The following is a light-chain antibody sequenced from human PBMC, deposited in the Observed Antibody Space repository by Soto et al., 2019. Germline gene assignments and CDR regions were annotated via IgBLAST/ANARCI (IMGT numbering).Light chain of an antibody. J-gene: IGKJ4*01. Sequence: DIQMTQSPSTLSASIGDRVTITCRASQSLNSGLAWYQQKPGKAPKLLIYKASNLESGVPSRFSGSGSGTEFTLTISSLQPDDYATYYCQQYIDYFTFGGGTKVDIK. V-gene: IGKV1-5*03. CDR2: KAS. CDR1: QSLNSG. CDR3: QQYIDYFT.